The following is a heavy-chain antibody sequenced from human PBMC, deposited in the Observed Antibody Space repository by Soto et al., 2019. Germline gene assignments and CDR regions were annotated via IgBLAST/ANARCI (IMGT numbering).Heavy chain of an antibody. CDR3: AKWDTHGISHPPVGGNYYYYDMDV. Sequence: EVQLLESGGGLVQPGGSLRLSCAASGFMFANYAMGWVRQAPGRGLEWVSAITGSGGGTYYADSVKGRVTVSRDNSKNTLDRQMHSLSVEDTAIFFCAKWDTHGISHPPVGGNYYYYDMDVWGQGTTVTVSS. J-gene: IGHJ6*02. V-gene: IGHV3-23*01. CDR1: GFMFANYA. D-gene: IGHD5-18*01. CDR2: ITGSGGGT.